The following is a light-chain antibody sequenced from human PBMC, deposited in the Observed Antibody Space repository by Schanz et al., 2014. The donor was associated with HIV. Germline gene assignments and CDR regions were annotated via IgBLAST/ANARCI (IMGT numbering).Light chain of an antibody. CDR2: EVS. Sequence: QSALTQPPSASGSPGQSVTISCTGTSSDVGGYNYVSWYQQHPGKAPKLMIYEVSNRPSGVSNRFSGSKSGNTASLTISGLQAEDEADYYCGSITATGAWVFGGGTKLTVL. CDR1: SSDVGGYNY. V-gene: IGLV2-14*01. J-gene: IGLJ3*02. CDR3: GSITATGAWV.